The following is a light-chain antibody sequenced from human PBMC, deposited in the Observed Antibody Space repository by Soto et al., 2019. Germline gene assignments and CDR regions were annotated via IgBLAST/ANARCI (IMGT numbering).Light chain of an antibody. CDR2: GAS. Sequence: DNQMTQSPSSLSASVGDRVTITCRASQGIYIYLAWYQQKPGSVPKLLIYGASTLQSGVPSRFSGSGSGTDFTLTISSLQPEDVATYYCQSYNSAPPQFTFGGGTKVEIK. CDR3: QSYNSAPPQFT. V-gene: IGKV1-27*01. J-gene: IGKJ4*01. CDR1: QGIYIY.